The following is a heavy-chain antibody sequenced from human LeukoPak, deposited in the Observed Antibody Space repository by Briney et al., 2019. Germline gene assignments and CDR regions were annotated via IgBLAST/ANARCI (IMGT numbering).Heavy chain of an antibody. CDR2: IYYSGSGST. J-gene: IGHJ4*02. CDR1: GGSISSYY. D-gene: IGHD6-19*01. CDR3: ARTVAGSYYFDY. V-gene: IGHV4-59*01. Sequence: SETLSLTCTVSGGSISSYYWSWIRQPPGKGLEWIGYIYYSGSGSTNYNPSLKSRVTISVDTSKNQFSLKLSSVTAADTAVYYCARTVAGSYYFDYWGQGTLVTVSS.